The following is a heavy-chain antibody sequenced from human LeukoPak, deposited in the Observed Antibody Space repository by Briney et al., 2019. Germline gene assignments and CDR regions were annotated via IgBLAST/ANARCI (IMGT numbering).Heavy chain of an antibody. D-gene: IGHD6-19*01. J-gene: IGHJ6*02. V-gene: IGHV3-23*01. Sequence: PGGSLRLSCAASGFTFGTYAMSWVRQAPGKGLEWVSTLSGSGGNRYYADPVKGRFTISRDNPKNTLYLQMNTLRAEDTAVYYCAKDLYTSGTQTLYHYYGLDVWGQGTTVTVSS. CDR2: LSGSGGNR. CDR3: AKDLYTSGTQTLYHYYGLDV. CDR1: GFTFGTYA.